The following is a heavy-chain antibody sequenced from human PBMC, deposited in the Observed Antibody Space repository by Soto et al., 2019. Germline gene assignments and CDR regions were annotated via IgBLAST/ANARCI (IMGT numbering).Heavy chain of an antibody. CDR3: ARGRYRGYETHFDY. D-gene: IGHD5-12*01. CDR2: MNPNSGNT. J-gene: IGHJ4*02. CDR1: GYTFTSYD. V-gene: IGHV1-8*01. Sequence: ASVKVSCKASGYTFTSYDINWVRQATGQGLEWMGWMNPNSGNTGYAQKFQGRVTMTRNTSISTAYMELSSLRSENTAVSYCARGRYRGYETHFDYWPEGTLVTVSS.